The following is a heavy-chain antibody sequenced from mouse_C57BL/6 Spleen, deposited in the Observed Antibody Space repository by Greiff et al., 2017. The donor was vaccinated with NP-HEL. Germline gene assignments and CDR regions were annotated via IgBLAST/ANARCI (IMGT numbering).Heavy chain of an antibody. CDR3: ARRIYDAEGNAMDY. D-gene: IGHD2-1*01. Sequence: EVMLVESGGGLVKPGGSLKLSCAASGFTFSDYGMHWVRQAPEKGLEWVAYISSGSSTIYYADTVKGRFTISRDNAKNTLSLQMTSLRSEDTAMYYCARRIYDAEGNAMDYWGQGTSVTVSS. V-gene: IGHV5-17*01. CDR2: ISSGSSTI. J-gene: IGHJ4*01. CDR1: GFTFSDYG.